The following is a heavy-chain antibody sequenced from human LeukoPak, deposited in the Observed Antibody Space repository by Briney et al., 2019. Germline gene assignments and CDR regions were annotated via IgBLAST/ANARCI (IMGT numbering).Heavy chain of an antibody. V-gene: IGHV3-15*07. D-gene: IGHD3-22*01. CDR1: GFTFSNAW. J-gene: IGHJ5*02. CDR3: TTDPGYYYDSSGYPNWFDP. CDR2: IKSKTDGGTT. Sequence: GGSLRLSCAASGFTFSNAWVNWVRQAPGKGLEWVGRIKSKTDGGTTDYAAPVKGRFTISRDDSKNTLYLQMNSLKTEDTAVYYCTTDPGYYYDSSGYPNWFDPWGQGTLVTVSS.